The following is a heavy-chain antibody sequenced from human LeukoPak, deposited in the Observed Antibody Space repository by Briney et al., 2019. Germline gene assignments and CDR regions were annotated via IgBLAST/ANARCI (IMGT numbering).Heavy chain of an antibody. CDR3: ARQIFGVVMPGYFDY. CDR2: INPNSGGT. CDR1: GYTFIDYY. D-gene: IGHD3-3*01. V-gene: IGHV1-2*02. J-gene: IGHJ4*02. Sequence: ASVKVSCKSSGYTFIDYYIFWVRQAPGQGLEWMGWINPNSGGTNYAQKFQGRVTMTRDTSISTAYMELSRLRSDDAAVYYCARQIFGVVMPGYFDYWGQGTLVTVSS.